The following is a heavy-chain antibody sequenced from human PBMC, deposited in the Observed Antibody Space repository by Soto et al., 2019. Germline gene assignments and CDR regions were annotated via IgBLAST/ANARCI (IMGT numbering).Heavy chain of an antibody. J-gene: IGHJ4*02. D-gene: IGHD6-13*01. CDR1: GYTFTGYY. Sequence: ASVKVSCKASGYTFTGYYMHWVRQAPGQGLEWMGWINPNSGGTNYAQKFQGRVTMTRDTSISTAYMELSRLRSDDTAVYYRARGTISAAGYFDYWGQGTLVTVSS. V-gene: IGHV1-2*02. CDR3: ARGTISAAGYFDY. CDR2: INPNSGGT.